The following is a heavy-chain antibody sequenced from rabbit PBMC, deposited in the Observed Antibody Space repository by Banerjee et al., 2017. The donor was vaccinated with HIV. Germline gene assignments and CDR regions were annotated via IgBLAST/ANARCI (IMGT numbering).Heavy chain of an antibody. CDR2: IDPVFGST. V-gene: IGHV1S7*01. CDR1: GFTISSTYH. Sequence: QLKETGGGLVQPGGSLTLSCKASGFTISSTYHMSWVRQAPGKGLEWLGYIDPVFGSTYYASWVNGRFTISSHNAQNTLYLQLNSLTAADTATYFCASYYSDGYAGDAYATGGYYFNLWGPGTLVTVS. J-gene: IGHJ4*01. D-gene: IGHD6-1*01. CDR3: ASYYSDGYAGDAYATGGYYFNL.